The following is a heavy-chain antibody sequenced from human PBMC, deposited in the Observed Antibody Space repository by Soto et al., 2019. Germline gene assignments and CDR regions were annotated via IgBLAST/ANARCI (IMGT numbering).Heavy chain of an antibody. D-gene: IGHD4-17*01. CDR1: GYMFVTYG. CDR3: ARVGTNGDYVGAFDI. CDR2: ISAYNGNT. J-gene: IGHJ3*02. Sequence: ASVKVSCKASGYMFVTYGINWVRQAPGQGLEWMGWISAYNGNTKYAQNLQGRVTMTTDASTSTAYMEMRSLRSDDTAVYYCARVGTNGDYVGAFDIWGQGTMVTVSS. V-gene: IGHV1-18*01.